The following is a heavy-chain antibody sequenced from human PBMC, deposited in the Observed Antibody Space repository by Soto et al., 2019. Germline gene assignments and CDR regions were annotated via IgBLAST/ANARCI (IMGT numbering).Heavy chain of an antibody. Sequence: SVKVSCQASGGTFSSYTISWVRQAPGQGLEWMGRIIPILGIANYAQKFQGRVTITADESTSTAYMELSSLRSEDTAVYYCAREAYSYGWLDPWGQGTLVTVSS. D-gene: IGHD5-18*01. J-gene: IGHJ5*02. CDR3: AREAYSYGWLDP. V-gene: IGHV1-69*04. CDR2: IIPILGIA. CDR1: GGTFSSYT.